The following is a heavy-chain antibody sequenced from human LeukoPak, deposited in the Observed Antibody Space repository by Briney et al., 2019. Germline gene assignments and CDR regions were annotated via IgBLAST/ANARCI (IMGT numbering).Heavy chain of an antibody. J-gene: IGHJ6*02. CDR2: IYTSGST. Sequence: SETLSLTCTVSGGSISSYYWSWIRQPAGKGLEWIGRIYTSGSTNYNPSLKSRVTMSVDTPKNQFSLKLSSVTAADTAVYYCARDCSSTSCYTDGSYGMDVWGQGTTVTVSS. CDR3: ARDCSSTSCYTDGSYGMDV. D-gene: IGHD2-2*02. V-gene: IGHV4-4*07. CDR1: GGSISSYY.